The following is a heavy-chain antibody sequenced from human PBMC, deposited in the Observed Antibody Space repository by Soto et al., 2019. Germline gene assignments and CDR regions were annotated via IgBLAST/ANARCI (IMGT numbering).Heavy chain of an antibody. D-gene: IGHD2-15*01. CDR3: AKERGYCSGGSCWGFDP. J-gene: IGHJ5*02. CDR1: GFTFSSYG. V-gene: IGHV3-30*18. CDR2: ISYDGSNK. Sequence: QVQLVESGGGVVQPGRSLRLSCAASGFTFSSYGMHWVRQAPGKGLEWVAVISYDGSNKYYADSVKGRFTISRDNSKNTLYLQMNSLRAEDTAVYYCAKERGYCSGGSCWGFDPWGQGTLVTVSS.